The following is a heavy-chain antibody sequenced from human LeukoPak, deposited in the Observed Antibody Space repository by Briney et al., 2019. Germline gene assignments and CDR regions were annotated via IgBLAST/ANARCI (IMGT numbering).Heavy chain of an antibody. CDR3: ARDEDSTIPYYYYGMDV. V-gene: IGHV3-21*01. Sequence: GGSLRLSCAASGFTFSSYSMNWVRQAPGKGLEWGSSISSSSSYIYYADSVKGRFTISRDNAKNSLYLQMNSLRAEDTAVYYCARDEDSTIPYYYYGMDVWGQGTTVTVSS. CDR1: GFTFSSYS. CDR2: ISSSSSYI. J-gene: IGHJ6*02. D-gene: IGHD2-2*01.